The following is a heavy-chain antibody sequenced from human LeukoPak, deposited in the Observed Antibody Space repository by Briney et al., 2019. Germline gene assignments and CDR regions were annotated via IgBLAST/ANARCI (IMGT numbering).Heavy chain of an antibody. CDR1: GYTFTDYH. CDR2: INPNSGGT. J-gene: IGHJ5*02. D-gene: IGHD2-15*01. Sequence: GASVKVSCKASGYTFTDYHLHWVRQAPGQGLELMGWINPNSGGTNYAQKFQGRVTMTRDTSINTAYIELNRLRSDDTAVYYCARGYCTGGSCSGAWFDPWGQGTLVTVSS. CDR3: ARGYCTGGSCSGAWFDP. V-gene: IGHV1-2*02.